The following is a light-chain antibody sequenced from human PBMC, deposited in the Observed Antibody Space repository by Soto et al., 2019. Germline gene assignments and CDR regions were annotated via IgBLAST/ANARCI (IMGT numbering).Light chain of an antibody. Sequence: EIVLTQSPGTLSLSPGERATLSCRASVTISSGYLAWYQQKPGQAPRLLIHGASSRATGIPDRFSGSGSGTDFTITISRLEPEDFAVYYCQQYGGSPPYTFGQGTKLEIK. CDR1: VTISSGY. CDR3: QQYGGSPPYT. CDR2: GAS. V-gene: IGKV3-20*01. J-gene: IGKJ2*01.